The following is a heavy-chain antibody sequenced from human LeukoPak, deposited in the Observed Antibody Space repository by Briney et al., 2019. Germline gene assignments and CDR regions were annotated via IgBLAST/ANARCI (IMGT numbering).Heavy chain of an antibody. Sequence: PSETLSLTCTVSGGSISGYYWSWIRQPPGKGLEWIGYVHYSGSTQYNPSLKSRITISVDTSKSQFSLKLSSVTAADTAVFYCARVLNDGFSDYWGQGTLVTVSS. V-gene: IGHV4-59*01. CDR2: VHYSGST. CDR1: GGSISGYY. D-gene: IGHD3/OR15-3a*01. J-gene: IGHJ4*02. CDR3: ARVLNDGFSDY.